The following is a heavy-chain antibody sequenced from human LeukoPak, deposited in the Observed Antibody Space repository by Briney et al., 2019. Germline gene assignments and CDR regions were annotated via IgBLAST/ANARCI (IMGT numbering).Heavy chain of an antibody. CDR1: GGSISSSSYY. J-gene: IGHJ6*03. V-gene: IGHV4-39*07. CDR2: IYYSGST. CDR3: ARGYGDYYYYYMDV. Sequence: PSETLSLTCTVSGGSISSSSYYWGWIRQPPGKGLEWIGSIYYSGSTYYNPSLKSRVTISVDTSKNQFSLKLSSVTAADTAVYYCARGYGDYYYYYMDVWGEGTTVTVSS. D-gene: IGHD4-17*01.